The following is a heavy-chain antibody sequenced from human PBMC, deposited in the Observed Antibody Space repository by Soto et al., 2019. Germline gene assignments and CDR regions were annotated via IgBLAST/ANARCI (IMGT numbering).Heavy chain of an antibody. J-gene: IGHJ4*02. V-gene: IGHV3-30*18. CDR1: GFTFSSYG. D-gene: IGHD3-22*01. CDR3: AKDLTMIVVVLDH. Sequence: GGSLRLSCAASGFTFSSYGMHWVRQAPGKGLEWVAVISYDGSNKYYADSVKGRFTISRDNSKNTLYLQMNSLRAEDTAVYYCAKDLTMIVVVLDHWGQGTLVTVST. CDR2: ISYDGSNK.